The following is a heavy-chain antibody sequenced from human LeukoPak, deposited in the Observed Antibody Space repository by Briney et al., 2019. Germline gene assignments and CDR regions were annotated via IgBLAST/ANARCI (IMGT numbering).Heavy chain of an antibody. CDR3: ARNADVTVASVTFDY. D-gene: IGHD6-19*01. V-gene: IGHV4-39*01. CDR2: IYYSGST. Sequence: PSETLSLTCTVSGGSISSSSYYWGWIRQPPGKGLEWIGSIYYSGSTYYNPSIKSRVTISVDTSKNQFSLRASFMTAADTAVYFCARNADVTVASVTFDYWGQGTLVTVSS. CDR1: GGSISSSSYY. J-gene: IGHJ4*02.